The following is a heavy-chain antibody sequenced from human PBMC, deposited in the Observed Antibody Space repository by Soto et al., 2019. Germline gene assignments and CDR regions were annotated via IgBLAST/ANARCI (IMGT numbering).Heavy chain of an antibody. V-gene: IGHV2-5*02. J-gene: IGHJ3*02. CDR1: GFSLSTSGVG. D-gene: IGHD6-13*01. CDR3: AHSGSIAASGQDAFDI. CDR2: IYWDDDK. Sequence: QITLKESGPTLVKPTQTLTLTCTFSGFSLSTSGVGVGWIRQPPGKALEWLALIYWDDDKRYSPSLKSRLTITEDTSKNQEVLTMTNVDPVDTATYYCAHSGSIAASGQDAFDIWGQGTMVTVSS.